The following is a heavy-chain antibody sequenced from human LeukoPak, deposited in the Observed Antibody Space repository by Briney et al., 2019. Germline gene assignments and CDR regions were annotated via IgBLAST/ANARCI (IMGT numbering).Heavy chain of an antibody. CDR3: ARVSSGSYFGYYYYYMDV. Sequence: GGSPRLSCAASGFTFSNYWMHWVRQAPGKGLVWVSRINSDGSSTSYADSVKGRFTISRDNAKNTLYLQMNSLRAEDTAVYYCARVSSGSYFGYYYYYMDVWGKGTTVTVSS. CDR1: GFTFSNYW. D-gene: IGHD1-26*01. J-gene: IGHJ6*03. CDR2: INSDGSST. V-gene: IGHV3-74*01.